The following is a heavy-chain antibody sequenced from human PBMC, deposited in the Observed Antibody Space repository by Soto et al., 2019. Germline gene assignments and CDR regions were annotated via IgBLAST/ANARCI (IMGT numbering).Heavy chain of an antibody. CDR1: GGSVSSYY. J-gene: IGHJ4*02. D-gene: IGHD4-4*01. V-gene: IGHV4-59*08. Sequence: PSETLSLTCTVSGGSVSSYYWSWIRQSPGKGLEWIGYIYYSGSTKYRPSLKSRVTISVDTSKNQFSLKVSSATAADTAVYYCAGHSNRNYRLYYFAHWGLGALVTGSS. CDR2: IYYSGST. CDR3: AGHSNRNYRLYYFAH.